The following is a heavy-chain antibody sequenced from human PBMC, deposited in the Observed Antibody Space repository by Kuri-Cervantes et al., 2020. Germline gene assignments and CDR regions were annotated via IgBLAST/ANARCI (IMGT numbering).Heavy chain of an antibody. D-gene: IGHD3-10*01. V-gene: IGHV3-7*01. Sequence: GGSLRLSCAASGFTFSSSWMHWVCQAPEKGLEWVADIREDGGVKKYVDSVKGRFTLSRDNGKNSVYLQMNSLRAEDTAVYYCAAGPITGYYYGSGSYPMWGQGTLVTVSS. CDR2: IREDGGVK. J-gene: IGHJ4*02. CDR1: GFTFSSSW. CDR3: AAGPITGYYYGSGSYPM.